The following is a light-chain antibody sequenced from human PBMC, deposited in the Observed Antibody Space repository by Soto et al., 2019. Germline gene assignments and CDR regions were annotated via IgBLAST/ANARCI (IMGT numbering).Light chain of an antibody. CDR3: QQSYSTPWK. CDR2: AAS. CDR1: QGIAIW. J-gene: IGKJ1*01. Sequence: DTQMTQTPGSLSGSVGERVTITFLASQGIAIWLSWYQQKPGKAPKLLIYAASSLQSGVPSRFSGSGSGTDFTLTISSLQPEDFATYYCQQSYSTPWKCGQGTKVDIK. V-gene: IGKV1-39*01.